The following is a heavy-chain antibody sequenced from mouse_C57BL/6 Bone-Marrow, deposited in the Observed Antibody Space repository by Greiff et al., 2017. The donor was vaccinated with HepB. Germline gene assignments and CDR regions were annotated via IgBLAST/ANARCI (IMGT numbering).Heavy chain of an antibody. CDR2: INPNNGGT. J-gene: IGHJ4*01. CDR3: ARRGGLTYYAMDY. V-gene: IGHV1-26*01. D-gene: IGHD4-1*01. CDR1: GYTFTDYY. Sequence: VQLQQSGPELVKPGASVKISCKASGYTFTDYYMNWVKQSHGKSLEWIRDINPNNGGTSYNQKFKGKATLTVDKSSSTAYMELRSLTSEDSAVYYCARRGGLTYYAMDYWGQGTSVTVSS.